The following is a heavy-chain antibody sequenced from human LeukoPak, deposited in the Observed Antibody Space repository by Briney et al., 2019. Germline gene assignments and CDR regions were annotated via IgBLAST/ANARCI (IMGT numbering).Heavy chain of an antibody. J-gene: IGHJ4*02. D-gene: IGHD5-12*01. CDR1: GYTFTDYY. CDR3: ARGVATSDN. V-gene: IGHV1-2*02. Sequence: ASVKVSCKASGYTFTDYYIHWVRQAPGQGLEWMAWINPSSGGTNYAQKFQGRVTMTRDTSISTAYMELSRLRPDDTAVYYCARGVATSDNWGQGTLVTVSS. CDR2: INPSSGGT.